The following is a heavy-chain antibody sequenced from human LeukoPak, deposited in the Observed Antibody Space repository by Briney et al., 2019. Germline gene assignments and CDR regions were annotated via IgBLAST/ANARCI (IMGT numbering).Heavy chain of an antibody. CDR1: GGTFSSYA. V-gene: IGHV1-69*13. CDR2: IIPIFGTA. D-gene: IGHD3-10*01. Sequence: GASVKVSCKASGGTFSSYAISWVRQAPGQGLEWMGGIIPIFGTANYAQKFQGRVTITADESTSTAYMELSSLRSEDTAVYYCARAHYYGSGSPITFDYWGRGTLVTVSS. J-gene: IGHJ4*02. CDR3: ARAHYYGSGSPITFDY.